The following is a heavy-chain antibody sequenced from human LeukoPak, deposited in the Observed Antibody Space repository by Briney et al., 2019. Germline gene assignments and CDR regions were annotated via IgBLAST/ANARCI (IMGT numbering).Heavy chain of an antibody. CDR2: ISSSGSYI. Sequence: GGSLRLSCAASGFTFSSYSMNWVRQAPGKGLEWVSSISSSGSYIYYADLVKGRFTISRDNAKNSLYLQMNSLRAEDTAVYYCARSPLSGSPYWGQGTLVTVSS. V-gene: IGHV3-21*01. J-gene: IGHJ4*02. CDR1: GFTFSSYS. D-gene: IGHD1-26*01. CDR3: ARSPLSGSPY.